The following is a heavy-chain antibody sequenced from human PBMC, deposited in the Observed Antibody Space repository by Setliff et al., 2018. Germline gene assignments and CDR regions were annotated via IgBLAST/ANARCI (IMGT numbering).Heavy chain of an antibody. CDR1: GDSISSGNW. D-gene: IGHD6-6*01. Sequence: SETLSLTCAVSGDSISSGNWWSWVRQPPEKGLEWIGEINHSGNTNYNPSLKSRVTISVDKSTNQFSLKLNSVTAADTAVYYCVRNPDYLQYSFDLWGRGTLVTVSS. J-gene: IGHJ2*01. V-gene: IGHV4-4*02. CDR2: INHSGNT. CDR3: VRNPDYLQYSFDL.